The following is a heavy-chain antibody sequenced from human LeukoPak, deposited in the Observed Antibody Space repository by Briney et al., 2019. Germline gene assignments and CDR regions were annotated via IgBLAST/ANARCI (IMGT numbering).Heavy chain of an antibody. J-gene: IGHJ4*02. D-gene: IGHD2-21*02. V-gene: IGHV4-39*07. Sequence: SETLSLTCTVSGGSISSSSYYWGWIRQPPGKGLEWIGSIYYSGSTYYNPSLKSRVTISVDTSKNQFSLKLSSVTAADTAVYYCAREILAYCGGDCDYWGQGTLVTVSS. CDR3: AREILAYCGGDCDY. CDR2: IYYSGST. CDR1: GGSISSSSYY.